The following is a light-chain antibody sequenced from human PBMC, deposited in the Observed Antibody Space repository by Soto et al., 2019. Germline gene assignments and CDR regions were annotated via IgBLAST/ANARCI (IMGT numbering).Light chain of an antibody. CDR3: QQYGSSPIT. V-gene: IGKV3-20*01. CDR1: QSVSSTY. CDR2: RTS. Sequence: EIVLTQSPGPLSLSPGERATLSCRASQSVSSTYLAWYQQKPGQAPRLLIYRTSTRATGIPDRFSGSGSGTDFTLTISRLEPEDFAVYYCQQYGSSPITFGQGTRLEIK. J-gene: IGKJ5*01.